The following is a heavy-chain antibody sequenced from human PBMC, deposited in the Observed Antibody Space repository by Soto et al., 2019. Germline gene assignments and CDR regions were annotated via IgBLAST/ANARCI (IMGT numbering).Heavy chain of an antibody. J-gene: IGHJ4*02. CDR2: IYYSGNT. Sequence: SETLTLTCTVSCVSISSGGYYWSWIRQHPGKGLEWIGYIYYSGNTYYNPSLKSRVTISVDTSKNQFSLKLSSVTAADTAVYYCARVDCSSTSCYKVDYWGQGTLVTVSS. V-gene: IGHV4-31*03. D-gene: IGHD2-2*02. CDR3: ARVDCSSTSCYKVDY. CDR1: CVSISSGGYY.